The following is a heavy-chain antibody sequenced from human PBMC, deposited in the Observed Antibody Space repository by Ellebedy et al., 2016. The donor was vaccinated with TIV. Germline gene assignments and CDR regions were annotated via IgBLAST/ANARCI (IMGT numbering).Heavy chain of an antibody. Sequence: GGSLRLSCAASGFTFSSYGMHWVRQAPGKGLEWVAFIRYDGSNKYYADSVKGRFTISRDNSKNTLYLQMNSLRAEDTAVYYCARPLGMKSSGYYYGFWGQGTLVTVSS. CDR3: ARPLGMKSSGYYYGF. D-gene: IGHD3-22*01. CDR1: GFTFSSYG. CDR2: IRYDGSNK. V-gene: IGHV3-30*02. J-gene: IGHJ4*02.